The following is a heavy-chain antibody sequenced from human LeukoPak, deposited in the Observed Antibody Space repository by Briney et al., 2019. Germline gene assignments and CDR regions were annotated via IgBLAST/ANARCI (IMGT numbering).Heavy chain of an antibody. J-gene: IGHJ4*02. Sequence: PGGSLRLSCAASGFTFSSYGMHWVRQAPGKGLEWVAVIWYDGSNKYYEDSVKGRFTISRDNSKNTLYLQMNSLRAEDTAVYYCARAGDFDWLLSFDYWGQGTLVTVSS. D-gene: IGHD3-9*01. CDR1: GFTFSSYG. CDR2: IWYDGSNK. V-gene: IGHV3-33*01. CDR3: ARAGDFDWLLSFDY.